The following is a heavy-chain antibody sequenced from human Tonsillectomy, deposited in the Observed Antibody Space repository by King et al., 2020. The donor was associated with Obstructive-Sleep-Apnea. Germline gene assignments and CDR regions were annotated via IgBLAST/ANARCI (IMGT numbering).Heavy chain of an antibody. Sequence: VQLVESGGGLVQPGGSLRLSCAASGFTFSSYSMNWVRQAPGKGLEWGSYISSSSSTIYYADSVKGRFTISRDNAQNSLYLQMNSLRAEDTAVYYCARANWGPPHYFDYWGQGTLVTVSS. CDR3: ARANWGPPHYFDY. V-gene: IGHV3-48*04. CDR2: ISSSSSTI. CDR1: GFTFSSYS. J-gene: IGHJ4*02. D-gene: IGHD7-27*01.